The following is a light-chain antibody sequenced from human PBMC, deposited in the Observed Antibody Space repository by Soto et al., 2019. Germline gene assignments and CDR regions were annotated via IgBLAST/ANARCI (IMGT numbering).Light chain of an antibody. Sequence: DIQMTQSPSTLSASVGDRVTITCRASQSISSWLAWYRQKPGEAPKLLIYKASSLESGVPSRFSGSGSGTEFTLTISSLQPDDFATYYCQPYNSYSRTFGQGTKVDI. J-gene: IGKJ1*01. CDR3: QPYNSYSRT. CDR1: QSISSW. CDR2: KAS. V-gene: IGKV1-5*03.